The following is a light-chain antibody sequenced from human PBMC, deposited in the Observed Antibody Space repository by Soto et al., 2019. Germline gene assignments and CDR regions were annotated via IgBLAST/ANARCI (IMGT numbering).Light chain of an antibody. CDR3: QQYNSYSWT. CDR2: DAS. V-gene: IGKV1-5*01. J-gene: IGKJ1*01. Sequence: EIQLTQYPSTLSASVGDRFTITCLASQIISSWLAWYQQKPGKAPKLLIYDASSLESGVPSRFSGSGSGTEFTLTISSLQPDDFATYYCQQYNSYSWTFGPGTKVEIK. CDR1: QIISSW.